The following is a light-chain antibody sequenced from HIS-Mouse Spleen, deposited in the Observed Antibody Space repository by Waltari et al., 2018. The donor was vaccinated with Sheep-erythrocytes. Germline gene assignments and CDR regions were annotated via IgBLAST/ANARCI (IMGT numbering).Light chain of an antibody. Sequence: QSALTQPASVSGSPGQSLTIPCTGTSSDVGSYNLVSWYQQHPGKAPKLMIYEVSKRPSGVPDRFSGSKSGNTASLTVSGLQAEDEADYYCSSYAGSNNWVFGGGTKLTVL. V-gene: IGLV2-8*01. CDR3: SSYAGSNNWV. CDR1: SSDVGSYNL. J-gene: IGLJ3*02. CDR2: EVS.